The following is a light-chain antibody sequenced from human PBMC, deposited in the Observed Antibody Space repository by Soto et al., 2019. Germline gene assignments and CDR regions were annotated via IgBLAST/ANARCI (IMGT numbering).Light chain of an antibody. CDR2: EAS. CDR3: QQYNSYTIT. CDR1: QSISGW. Sequence: DIQMTQSPSTRSSSLGDRVTITWGASQSISGWLAWYQQKPGKAPKFLIYEASSLESGVPSRFSVSGSGTEFTLTISRLQNDDFATYYCQQYNSYTITFCQGTRLEIK. J-gene: IGKJ5*01. V-gene: IGKV1-5*01.